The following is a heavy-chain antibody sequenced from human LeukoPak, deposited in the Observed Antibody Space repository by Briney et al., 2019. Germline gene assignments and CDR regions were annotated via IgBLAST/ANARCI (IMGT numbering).Heavy chain of an antibody. Sequence: GGSLRLSCAASGFTFSSYSMNWVRQAPGKGLEWVSYISSSSSTIYYADSVKGRFTISRDNAKNSLYLQMNSLRAEDTAVFYCARDGSGGYEWFDPWGQGTLVTVSS. J-gene: IGHJ5*02. CDR2: ISSSSSTI. CDR1: GFTFSSYS. CDR3: ARDGSGGYEWFDP. D-gene: IGHD3-10*01. V-gene: IGHV3-48*01.